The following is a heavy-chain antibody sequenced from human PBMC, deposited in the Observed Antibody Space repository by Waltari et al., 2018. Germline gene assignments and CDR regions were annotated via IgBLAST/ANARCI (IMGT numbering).Heavy chain of an antibody. J-gene: IGHJ4*02. D-gene: IGHD1-1*01. V-gene: IGHV3-30*02. Sequence: QVQVVESGGGVVRLGWSLRLSCAASGFPFISYAIHWVRQAPGKGLEWIAFIRHDASNKFYVDSVKGRFTISRDVSSHTLYLQMDRLRSEDTAVYFCQFVHWNGDFDFWGQGTLVTVSS. CDR3: QFVHWNGDFDF. CDR2: IRHDASNK. CDR1: GFPFISYA.